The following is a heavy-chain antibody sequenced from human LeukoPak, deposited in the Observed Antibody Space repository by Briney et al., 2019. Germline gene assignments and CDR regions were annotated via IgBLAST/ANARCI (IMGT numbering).Heavy chain of an antibody. CDR3: VRDRRDRNNLAYHFDF. D-gene: IGHD5-24*01. V-gene: IGHV3-30*04. CDR1: GFTFSSYA. Sequence: PGRSLRPSCAASGFTFSSYAMHWVRQAPGKGLEWVAVLSYDDTSEYYADSVRGRFTISRDHSQNMLYLYMTSLRHEDTALYYCVRDRRDRNNLAYHFDFWGQGTLVTVSS. CDR2: LSYDDTSE. J-gene: IGHJ4*02.